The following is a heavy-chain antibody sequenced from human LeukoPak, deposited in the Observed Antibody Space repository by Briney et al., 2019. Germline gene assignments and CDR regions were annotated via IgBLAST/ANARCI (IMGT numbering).Heavy chain of an antibody. CDR2: INPSGGST. CDR3: ASLPIMITFGGVIVRDY. J-gene: IGHJ4*02. Sequence: ASVKVSCKASGYTFTSYYMHWVRQAPGQGLEWMGIINPSGGSTSYAQKFQGRVTMTRDTSTSTVYMELSSLRSEDKAVYYCASLPIMITFGGVIVRDYWGQGTLVTVSS. D-gene: IGHD3-16*02. V-gene: IGHV1-46*01. CDR1: GYTFTSYY.